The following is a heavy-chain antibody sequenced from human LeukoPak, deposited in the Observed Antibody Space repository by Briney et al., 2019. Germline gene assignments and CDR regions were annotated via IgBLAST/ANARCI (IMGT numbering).Heavy chain of an antibody. Sequence: PGRSLRLFCAASGFTFSSYGMHWVRQAPGKGLEWVAGIAYDGSNKYYAVCVKGRFTISREDSKNTLYLQMNSLRAEDTAVYYCARDGFPYYYDSSGYSPHYWGQGTLVTVSS. V-gene: IGHV3-30*03. J-gene: IGHJ4*02. CDR2: IAYDGSNK. CDR3: ARDGFPYYYDSSGYSPHY. D-gene: IGHD3-22*01. CDR1: GFTFSSYG.